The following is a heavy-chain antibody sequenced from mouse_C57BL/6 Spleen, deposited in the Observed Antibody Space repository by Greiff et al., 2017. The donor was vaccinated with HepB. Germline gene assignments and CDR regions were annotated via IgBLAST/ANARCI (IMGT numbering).Heavy chain of an antibody. Sequence: VQLQQSGAELVMPGASVKLSCKASGYTFTSYWMHWVKQRPGQGLEWIGEIDPSDSYTNYNQKFKGKSTLTVDKSSSTAYMQLSSLTSEDSAVYYCVRRVTTVVATGAMDYWGQGTSVTVSS. CDR1: GYTFTSYW. V-gene: IGHV1-69*01. J-gene: IGHJ4*01. CDR3: VRRVTTVVATGAMDY. CDR2: IDPSDSYT. D-gene: IGHD1-1*01.